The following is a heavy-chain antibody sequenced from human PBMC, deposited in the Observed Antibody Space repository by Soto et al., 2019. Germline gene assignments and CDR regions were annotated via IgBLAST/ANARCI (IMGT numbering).Heavy chain of an antibody. CDR2: ISGSGGST. CDR3: AKDFEVGAYVEDAFDI. D-gene: IGHD1-26*01. CDR1: GFTFSSYG. J-gene: IGHJ3*02. Sequence: EVQLLESGGGLVQPGGSLRLSCAASGFTFSSYGMSWVRQAPGEGLEWVSAISGSGGSTYYADSVKGRFTISRDNSKNTLYLQMNSLRAEDTAVYYCAKDFEVGAYVEDAFDIWGQGTMVTVSS. V-gene: IGHV3-23*01.